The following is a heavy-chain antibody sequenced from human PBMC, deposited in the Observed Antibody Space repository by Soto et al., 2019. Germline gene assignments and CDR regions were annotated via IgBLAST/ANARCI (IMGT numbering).Heavy chain of an antibody. Sequence: QVQLVQSGDEVKKPGASVKVSCKASGYAFTNYGIRWVRQAPGQGLHRMGWISGHNGNTLYAHNLRGRVTMTIDTSTSTAYMELRSLRFDDTAMYYCVRDWQLSPWGEGTLVTVSS. D-gene: IGHD1-1*01. CDR2: ISGHNGNT. CDR3: VRDWQLSP. CDR1: GYAFTNYG. J-gene: IGHJ5*02. V-gene: IGHV1-18*04.